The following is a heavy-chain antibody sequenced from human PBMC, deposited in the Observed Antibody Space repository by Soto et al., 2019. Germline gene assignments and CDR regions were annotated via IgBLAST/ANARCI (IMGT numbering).Heavy chain of an antibody. CDR1: GFTLDDYG. CDR3: ARASPRGRYFDWLIFPLGY. Sequence: GGSLRLSCAASGFTLDDYGMSWVRHVPGKGLEWVAGINWNGRNRDYADSVKGRFTISRDDAKSSLYLQMNSVRPEDTALYYCARASPRGRYFDWLIFPLGYWGQGTLVTVS. V-gene: IGHV3-20*04. CDR2: INWNGRNR. J-gene: IGHJ4*02. D-gene: IGHD3-9*01.